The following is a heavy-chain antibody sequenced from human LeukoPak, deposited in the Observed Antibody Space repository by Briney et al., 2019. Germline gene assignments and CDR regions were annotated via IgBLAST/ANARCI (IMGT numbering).Heavy chain of an antibody. CDR1: GISFSSFG. CDR3: AKSQNYYDNSGYYYLDY. V-gene: IGHV3-30*02. J-gene: IGHJ4*02. Sequence: GGSLRLSCAASGISFSSFGMHWVRQAPGKGLVWVTFIRYDGHNKYYADSVKGRFTISRDNSKNTLYLQMNSLIPEDTAVYYCAKSQNYYDNSGYYYLDYWGQGNLVTVSS. D-gene: IGHD3-22*01. CDR2: IRYDGHNK.